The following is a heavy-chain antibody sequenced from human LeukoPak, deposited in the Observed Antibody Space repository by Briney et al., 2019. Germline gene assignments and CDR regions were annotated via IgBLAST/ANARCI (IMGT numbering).Heavy chain of an antibody. CDR1: GFTFSTYT. CDR2: VSGADDG. J-gene: IGHJ4*02. D-gene: IGHD4-23*01. CDR3: AKARTPVTSYFDK. V-gene: IGHV3-23*01. Sequence: GGSLRLPWPASGFTFSTYTMSWFRQPPGKALDWFSAVSGADDGYYADSVKGRFTISRDNSKNTLYLQMNSLRAEDTAVYYCAKARTPVTSYFDKWGQGTLVTVSS.